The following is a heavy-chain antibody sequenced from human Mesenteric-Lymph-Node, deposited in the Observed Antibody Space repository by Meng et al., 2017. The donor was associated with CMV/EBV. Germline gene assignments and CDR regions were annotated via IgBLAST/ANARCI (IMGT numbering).Heavy chain of an antibody. CDR3: ARGRADRIGTYYGMDV. D-gene: IGHD3-22*01. Sequence: SETLSLTCTVFGYSISSGYSWGCIRQPPGKGLQWIGSIYHSGSTYYNPSLKSRVTISVDTSKNQFSLKLSAVTAADTAVYYCARGRADRIGTYYGMDVWGQGTTVTVSS. CDR1: GYSISSGYS. V-gene: IGHV4-38-2*02. CDR2: IYHSGST. J-gene: IGHJ6*02.